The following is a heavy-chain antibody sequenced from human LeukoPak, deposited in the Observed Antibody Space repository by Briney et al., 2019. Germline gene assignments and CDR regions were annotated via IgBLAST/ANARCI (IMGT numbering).Heavy chain of an antibody. CDR3: AISLYSGSYYYYYYGMDV. D-gene: IGHD1-26*01. CDR1: GYTFTSYD. J-gene: IGHJ6*02. V-gene: IGHV1-8*01. Sequence: ASVKVSCKASGYTFTSYDINWVRQATGQGLEWMGWMNPNSGNTGYAQKFQGRVTMTRNTSISTAYMELSSLRSEDTAVYYCAISLYSGSYYYYYYGMDVWGQGTTVTVSS. CDR2: MNPNSGNT.